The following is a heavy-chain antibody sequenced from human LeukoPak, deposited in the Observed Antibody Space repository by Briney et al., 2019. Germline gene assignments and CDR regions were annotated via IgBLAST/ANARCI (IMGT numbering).Heavy chain of an antibody. D-gene: IGHD2-2*02. CDR3: GKDQASYCSSTSCHRGVDY. V-gene: IGHV3-23*01. CDR2: ISNSGGAT. CDR1: GFTFSYYS. Sequence: PGGSLRLSRAASGFTFSYYSMTWVRQAPGKGLEWVSAISNSGGATYYADSVKGRFTISRDNSKNTLFLQMNSLRAEDTAVYYCGKDQASYCSSTSCHRGVDYWGQGTLVTVSS. J-gene: IGHJ4*02.